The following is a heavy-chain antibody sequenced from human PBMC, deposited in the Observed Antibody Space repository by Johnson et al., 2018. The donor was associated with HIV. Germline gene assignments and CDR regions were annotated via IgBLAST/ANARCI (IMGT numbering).Heavy chain of an antibody. CDR3: VRGGGYSGYDRGGRAFDI. Sequence: VQLVESGGGLIQPGGSLTLSCEGSEFTFSYYWMHWVRQAPGKGPVWVSHIHNDGRRTTYADSVKGRFPISRDNSKNTLYLQMNSLRAEDTAVDYCVRGGGYSGYDRGGRAFDILGQGTMVTVSS. V-gene: IGHV3-74*01. J-gene: IGHJ3*02. CDR1: EFTFSYYW. D-gene: IGHD5-12*01. CDR2: IHNDGRRT.